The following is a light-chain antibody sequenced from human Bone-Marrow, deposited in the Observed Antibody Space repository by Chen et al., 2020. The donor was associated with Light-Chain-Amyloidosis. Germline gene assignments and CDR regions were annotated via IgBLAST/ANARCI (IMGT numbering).Light chain of an antibody. CDR3: QSADSSGTYEVI. CDR1: DLPTKY. Sequence: SYELTQPPSVSGSPGTTARITCSGDDLPTKYAYWYQQKPGQAPVLVIHRDTERPSGISGRFSGSSSGTTATLTISGVQAEDEADYHCQSADSSGTYEVIFGGGTKLTVL. CDR2: RDT. V-gene: IGLV3-25*03. J-gene: IGLJ2*01.